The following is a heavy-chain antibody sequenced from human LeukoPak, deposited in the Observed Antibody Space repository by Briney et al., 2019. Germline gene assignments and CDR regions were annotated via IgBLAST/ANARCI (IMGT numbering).Heavy chain of an antibody. D-gene: IGHD6-13*01. CDR2: IWYDGSNK. Sequence: GGSLRLSCAASGFTFGSYGMHWVRQAPGKGVEWVAVIWYDGSNKYYADSVKGGFTISRENSKNTLYLQMNSLRAEDTAVYYCARSPISSWGIDYWGQGTLVTVSS. CDR1: GFTFGSYG. J-gene: IGHJ4*02. CDR3: ARSPISSWGIDY. V-gene: IGHV3-33*01.